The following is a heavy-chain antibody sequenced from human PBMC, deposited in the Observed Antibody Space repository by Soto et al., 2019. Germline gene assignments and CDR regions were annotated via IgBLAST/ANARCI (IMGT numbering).Heavy chain of an antibody. V-gene: IGHV3-30-3*01. CDR3: ARDLHWLAVAGDIDY. J-gene: IGHJ4*02. CDR1: GFTFSSYA. CDR2: ISYDGSNK. Sequence: PGLSLRLSCAASGFTFSSYAMHWVLQAPGKGLEWVAVISYDGSNKYYADSVKGRFTISRDNSKNTLYLQMNSLRAEGTAVYYCARDLHWLAVAGDIDYWGQGTLVTVS. D-gene: IGHD6-19*01.